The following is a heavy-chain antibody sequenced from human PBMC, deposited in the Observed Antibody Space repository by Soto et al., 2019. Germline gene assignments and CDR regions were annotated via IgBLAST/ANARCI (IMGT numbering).Heavy chain of an antibody. CDR1: GFAFSNYC. J-gene: IGHJ4*02. D-gene: IGHD2-2*01. CDR2: ISFDGNNK. V-gene: IGHV3-30*18. Sequence: QVQLVESGGGVVQPGRSLTLSCAASGFAFSNYCMHWVRQAPGKGVEWVTVISFDGNNKYYADAVKGRFTISRDNSKNPLYLQMNSLRADDTAVYYCAKERVDQYQVLPSFDYWGQGTLVTVSS. CDR3: AKERVDQYQVLPSFDY.